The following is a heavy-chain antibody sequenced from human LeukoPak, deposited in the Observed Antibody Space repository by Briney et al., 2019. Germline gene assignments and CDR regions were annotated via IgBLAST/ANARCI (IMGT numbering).Heavy chain of an antibody. CDR2: IYDSGST. CDR3: ARGPCYVLHPFDY. V-gene: IGHV4-30-2*01. D-gene: IGHD2-15*01. Sequence: SETLFLTCAVSGGSISRGGYAWGWIRQRPGKGLEWIGYIYDSGSTYYNPARKSRITIPVDRAKNQFSLKLSSVTAADTAVYYCARGPCYVLHPFDYWGQGTLVTVSS. J-gene: IGHJ4*02. CDR1: GGSISRGGYA.